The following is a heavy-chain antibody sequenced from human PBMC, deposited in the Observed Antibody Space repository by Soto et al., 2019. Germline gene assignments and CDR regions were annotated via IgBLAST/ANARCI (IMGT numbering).Heavy chain of an antibody. V-gene: IGHV3-72*01. D-gene: IGHD6-19*01. J-gene: IGHJ4*02. CDR2: SRNKANSYTT. CDR3: ARSRYSSDWYPDY. CDR1: GFTFSDHY. Sequence: EVQLVESGGGLVQPGGSLRLSCAASGFTFSDHYMDWVRQAPGKGLEWVGRSRNKANSYTTEYAASVKGRFTFSRDESKNSLYLQMNSLETEDTAAYYCARSRYSSDWYPDYWGQGTLVTVSS.